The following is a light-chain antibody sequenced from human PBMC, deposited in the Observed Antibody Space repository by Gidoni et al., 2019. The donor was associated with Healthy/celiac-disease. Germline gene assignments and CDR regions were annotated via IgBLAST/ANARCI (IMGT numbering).Light chain of an antibody. Sequence: AIRIIKSPSSLSASTGDRVTITCRASQGISSYLAWYQQKPGKAPKLLIYAASTLQSGVPSRFSGSGSGTDFTLTISCLQSEDFATYYCQQYYSYPFTFGPGTKVDIK. CDR2: AAS. J-gene: IGKJ3*01. CDR1: QGISSY. V-gene: IGKV1-8*01. CDR3: QQYYSYPFT.